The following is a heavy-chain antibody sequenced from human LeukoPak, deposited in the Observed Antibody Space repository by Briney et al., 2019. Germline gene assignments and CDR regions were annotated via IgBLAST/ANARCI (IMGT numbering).Heavy chain of an antibody. CDR1: GYSISSGYY. J-gene: IGHJ4*02. CDR2: IYHSGST. D-gene: IGHD6-13*01. V-gene: IGHV4-38-2*01. CDR3: ARHGQQLVRYDY. Sequence: SETLSLTCAVSGYSISSGYYWGWIRQPPGKGLEWIGSIYHSGSTYYNPSLKSRVTISVDTSKSQFSLKLSSVTAADTAVYYCARHGQQLVRYDYWGQGTLVTVSS.